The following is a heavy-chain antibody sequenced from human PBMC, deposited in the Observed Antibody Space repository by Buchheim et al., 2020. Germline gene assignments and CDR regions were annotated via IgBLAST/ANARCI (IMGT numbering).Heavy chain of an antibody. D-gene: IGHD3-3*01. J-gene: IGHJ4*02. V-gene: IGHV3-7*03. Sequence: EVQLVESGGGLVQPGGSLRLSCAASGFTFSSYWMSWVRQAPGKGLEWVANIKQDGSEKYYVDSVKGRFTISRDNAKNSLYLQMNSLRAEDTAVYYCAREDPHTYYDFWSGYYIRYYFDYWGQGTL. CDR2: IKQDGSEK. CDR3: AREDPHTYYDFWSGYYIRYYFDY. CDR1: GFTFSSYW.